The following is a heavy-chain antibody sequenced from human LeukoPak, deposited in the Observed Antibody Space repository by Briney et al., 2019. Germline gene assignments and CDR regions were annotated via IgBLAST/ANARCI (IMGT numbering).Heavy chain of an antibody. D-gene: IGHD6-19*01. CDR2: INAGNGNT. Sequence: ASVKVSCKATGYTFTTYAMHWLRQAPGQRLEWMGWINAGNGNTRYSQKFQGRVTITGDTSASTAYMELRSLTSEDTAVYYCARDVRAVAGTVSYYFDYWGQETLVTVSS. CDR1: GYTFTTYA. V-gene: IGHV1-3*01. CDR3: ARDVRAVAGTVSYYFDY. J-gene: IGHJ4*02.